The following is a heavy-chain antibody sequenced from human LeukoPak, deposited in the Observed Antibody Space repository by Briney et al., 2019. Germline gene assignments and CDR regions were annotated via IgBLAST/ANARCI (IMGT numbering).Heavy chain of an antibody. J-gene: IGHJ3*02. CDR2: IYYSGST. CDR1: GYSISSGYY. Sequence: SETLSLTCTVSGYSISSGYYWGWIRQPPGKGLEWIGYIYYSGSTNYNPSLKSRVTISVDTSKNQFSLKLSSVTAADTAVYYCARDDRRGDGYNRGAFDIWGQGTMVAVSS. D-gene: IGHD5-24*01. CDR3: ARDDRRGDGYNRGAFDI. V-gene: IGHV4-61*01.